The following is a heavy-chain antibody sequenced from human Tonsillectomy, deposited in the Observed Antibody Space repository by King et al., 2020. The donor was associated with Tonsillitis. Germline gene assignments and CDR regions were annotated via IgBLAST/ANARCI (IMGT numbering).Heavy chain of an antibody. V-gene: IGHV4-59*01. CDR2: IYYSGST. D-gene: IGHD2-15*01. J-gene: IGHJ4*02. Sequence: VQLQESGPGLVKPSETLSLTCTVSGGSISSYYWSWIRQPPGKGLEWIGYIYYSGSTNYNPSLKSRVTISVDTSKNQFSLKLSSVTAADTAVYYCARLGYCSGGSCYPVSWGQGTLVTVSS. CDR3: ARLGYCSGGSCYPVS. CDR1: GGSISSYY.